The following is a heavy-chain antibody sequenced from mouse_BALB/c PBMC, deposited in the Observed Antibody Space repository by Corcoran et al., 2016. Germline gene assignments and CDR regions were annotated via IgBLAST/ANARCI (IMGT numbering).Heavy chain of an antibody. D-gene: IGHD4-1*01. CDR1: GFNIKDTY. V-gene: IGHV14-3*02. CDR3: ANWDWYFDV. Sequence: EVPLPQSGAELVKPGASVKLSCTASGFNIKDTYMHWVKQRPEQGLEWIGRIDPANGNTKYDPKFQGKATITADTSSNTAYLQLSSLTSEDTAVYYCANWDWYFDVWGAGTTVTVSS. J-gene: IGHJ1*01. CDR2: IDPANGNT.